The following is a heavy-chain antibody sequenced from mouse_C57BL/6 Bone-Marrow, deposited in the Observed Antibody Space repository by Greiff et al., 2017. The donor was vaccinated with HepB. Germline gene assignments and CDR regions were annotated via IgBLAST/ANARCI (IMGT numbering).Heavy chain of an antibody. CDR3: ARSVLMDY. D-gene: IGHD1-1*01. CDR2: IYPGGGYT. CDR1: GYTFTNYW. V-gene: IGHV1-63*01. J-gene: IGHJ2*01. Sequence: VQLQESGAELVRPGTSVKMSCKASGYTFTNYWIGWAKQRPGHGLEWIGDIYPGGGYTNYNEKFKGKATLTADKSSSTAYMQFSSLTSEDSAIYSYARSVLMDYWGQGTTLTVSS.